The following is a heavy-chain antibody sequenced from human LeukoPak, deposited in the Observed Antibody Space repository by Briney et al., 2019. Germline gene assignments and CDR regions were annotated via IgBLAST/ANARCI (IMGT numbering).Heavy chain of an antibody. CDR1: GGSFSGYY. J-gene: IGHJ5*02. Sequence: PSETLSLTCAVYGGSFSGYYWSWIRQPPGKGLEWIGEINHSGSTNYDPSLKSRDSRSVDTSKNQFSLKLSYVTATDTCVSSGARGRSVGGVAAIPARNWFDPWGQGTLVTVSS. CDR2: INHSGST. CDR3: ARGRSVGGVAAIPARNWFDP. V-gene: IGHV4-34*01. D-gene: IGHD2-15*01.